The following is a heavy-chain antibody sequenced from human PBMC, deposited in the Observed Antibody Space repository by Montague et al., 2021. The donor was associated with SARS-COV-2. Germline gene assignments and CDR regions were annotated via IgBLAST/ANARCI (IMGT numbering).Heavy chain of an antibody. J-gene: IGHJ6*02. CDR1: GGSISSSGYY. D-gene: IGHD5-18*01. Sequence: SETLSLTCTVSGGSISSSGYYWSWIRQPPGKGLEWIGSIYYSGSTYYSPSLKSRVTISVDTSKNQFSLKLSSVTAADTAVYYCAIEVAAMVYYYGMDFWGQGTTVTVSS. V-gene: IGHV4-39*01. CDR2: IYYSGST. CDR3: AIEVAAMVYYYGMDF.